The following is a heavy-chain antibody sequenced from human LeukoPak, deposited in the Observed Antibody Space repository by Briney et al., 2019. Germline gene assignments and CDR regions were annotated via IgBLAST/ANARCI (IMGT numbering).Heavy chain of an antibody. CDR3: ARSPVAPYYYYYMDV. CDR2: INPNSGGT. D-gene: IGHD4-23*01. CDR1: GYTFTGYY. J-gene: IGHJ6*03. Sequence: ASVTVSCTASGYTFTGYYMHWVRQAPGQGLEWMGWINPNSGGTNYAQKFQGRVTMTRDTSISTAYMELSRLRSDDTAVYYCARSPVAPYYYYYMDVWGKGTTVTISS. V-gene: IGHV1-2*02.